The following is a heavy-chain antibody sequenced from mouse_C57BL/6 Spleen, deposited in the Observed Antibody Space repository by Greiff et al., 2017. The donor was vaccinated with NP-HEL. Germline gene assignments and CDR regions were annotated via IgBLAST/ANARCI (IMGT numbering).Heavy chain of an antibody. D-gene: IGHD1-1*01. CDR3: AVITTVVRGDY. Sequence: VQLQQPGAELVKPGASVKLSCKASGYTFTSYWMQWVKQRPGQGLEWIGEIDPSDSYTNYNQKFKGKATLTVDTSSSTAYMQLSSLTSEDSAVYYCAVITTVVRGDYWGQGTTLTVSS. V-gene: IGHV1-50*01. CDR1: GYTFTSYW. CDR2: IDPSDSYT. J-gene: IGHJ2*01.